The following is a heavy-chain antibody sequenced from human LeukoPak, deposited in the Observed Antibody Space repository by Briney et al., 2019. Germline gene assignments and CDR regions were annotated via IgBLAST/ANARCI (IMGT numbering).Heavy chain of an antibody. Sequence: PGGSLRLSCAASGFTLSSYAMSWVRQAPGKGLEWVSSISASGGSTNYADSVKGRFTISRDNSKNTLYLQMNSLRAEDTAVYYCARVWSVEWELPHYFDYWGQGTLVTVSS. CDR1: GFTLSSYA. CDR3: ARVWSVEWELPHYFDY. CDR2: ISASGGST. V-gene: IGHV3-23*01. D-gene: IGHD1-26*01. J-gene: IGHJ4*02.